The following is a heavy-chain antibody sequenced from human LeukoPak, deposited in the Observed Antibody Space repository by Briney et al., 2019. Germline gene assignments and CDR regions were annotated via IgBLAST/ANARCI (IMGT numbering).Heavy chain of an antibody. D-gene: IGHD3-10*01. CDR1: GFTLSSYW. CDR3: ARGPTPSYYYGSGSYYSLDY. J-gene: IGHJ4*02. CDR2: IKQDGSEI. Sequence: GGSLRLSCAASGFTLSSYWMSWVRQAPGKRLEWVANIKQDGSEIYYVDSVKGRFTLSRDNAKNSLYLQMNSLRAEDTAVYYCARGPTPSYYYGSGSYYSLDYWGQGTLVTVSS. V-gene: IGHV3-7*01.